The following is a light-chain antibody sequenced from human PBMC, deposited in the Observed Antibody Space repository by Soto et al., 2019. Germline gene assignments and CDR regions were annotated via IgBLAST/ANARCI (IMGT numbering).Light chain of an antibody. CDR1: QSVSSNY. CDR3: QQYGNSPIT. Sequence: EIVFQQSPGNLSLSPEDGETLSCRSSQSVSSNYLAWYQQKAGQAPRLLIYGASSRATGIPDRFSGSGSGTDFTLTISRLEAEDFAVYYCQQYGNSPITFGQGTRLEIK. V-gene: IGKV3-20*01. CDR2: GAS. J-gene: IGKJ5*01.